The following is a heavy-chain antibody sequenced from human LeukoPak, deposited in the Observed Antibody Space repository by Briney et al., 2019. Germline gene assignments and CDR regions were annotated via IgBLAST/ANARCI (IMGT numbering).Heavy chain of an antibody. CDR1: GFTFSSYW. V-gene: IGHV3-7*01. CDR2: IKQDGSEK. D-gene: IGHD1-26*01. Sequence: GGSLILSCAASGFTFSSYWMSWVRQAPGKGLEWVANIKQDGSEKYYVDSVKGRFTISRDNSKNSLSLQMNSLRTEDTALYYCAREGWGVVVGATVHWGQGTLVTVSS. J-gene: IGHJ4*02. CDR3: AREGWGVVVGATVH.